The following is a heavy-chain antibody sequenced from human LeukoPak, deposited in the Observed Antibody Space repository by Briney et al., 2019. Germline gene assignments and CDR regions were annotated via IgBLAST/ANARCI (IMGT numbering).Heavy chain of an antibody. V-gene: IGHV4-34*01. D-gene: IGHD4-11*01. CDR2: INHSGST. CDR1: GGSFSGYY. Sequence: PSETLSLTCAVYGGSFSGYYWSWIRQPPGKGLEWIGEINHSGSTNYNPSLKSRVTISVDTSKNQFSLKLSSVTAADTAVYYCARRDYSNYFFHTYGMDVWGQGTTVTVSS. CDR3: ARRDYSNYFFHTYGMDV. J-gene: IGHJ6*02.